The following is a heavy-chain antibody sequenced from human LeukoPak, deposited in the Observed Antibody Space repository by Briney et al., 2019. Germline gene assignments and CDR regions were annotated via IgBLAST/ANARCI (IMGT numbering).Heavy chain of an antibody. D-gene: IGHD6-19*01. V-gene: IGHV1-2*02. Sequence: ASVKVSCKASGYTFTGYYMHWVRQAPGQGLEWMGWINPNSGGTNYAQKFQGRVTMTRDTSISTAYMELSRLRSDDTAVYYCAREGVAVAGEAIDYWGQGTLVTVSS. CDR1: GYTFTGYY. CDR3: AREGVAVAGEAIDY. CDR2: INPNSGGT. J-gene: IGHJ4*02.